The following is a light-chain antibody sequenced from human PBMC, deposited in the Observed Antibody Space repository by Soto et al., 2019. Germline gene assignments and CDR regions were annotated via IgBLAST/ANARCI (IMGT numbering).Light chain of an antibody. CDR3: QQYDNLLLT. Sequence: DIQMTQSPSSLSASVGDRVTITCQASQDISNYLNWYQQKPGKAPKLLIYDASYLETGVPPRFSGSGSGTDFTFTISSLQPEDIATYYCQQYDNLLLTFGGGTKVEIK. CDR1: QDISNY. J-gene: IGKJ4*01. V-gene: IGKV1-33*01. CDR2: DAS.